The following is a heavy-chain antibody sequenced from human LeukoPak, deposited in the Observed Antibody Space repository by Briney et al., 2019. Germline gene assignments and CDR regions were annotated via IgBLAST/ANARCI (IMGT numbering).Heavy chain of an antibody. CDR1: GFTFSSNS. J-gene: IGHJ1*01. D-gene: IGHD6-13*01. CDR2: ISSSSSYI. V-gene: IGHV3-21*01. CDR3: ARDWPTIAAAGTIPEYFQH. Sequence: TGGSLRLSYAASGFTFSSNSMNWGRQAPGKGLEWVSSISSSSSYIYYADSVKGRFTISRDNAKNSLYLQMNSLRAEDTAVYYCARDWPTIAAAGTIPEYFQHWGQGTLVTVSS.